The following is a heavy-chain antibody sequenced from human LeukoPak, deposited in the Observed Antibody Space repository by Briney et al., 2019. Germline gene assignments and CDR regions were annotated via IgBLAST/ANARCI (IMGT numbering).Heavy chain of an antibody. CDR1: GFTFSSYE. CDR3: ARDRSIAVAGGDYGMDV. V-gene: IGHV3-48*03. Sequence: GGSLRLSCAASGFTFSSYEMNWVRQAPGKGLEWVSYISSSGSTIYYGDSVKGRSTISRDNAKNSLYLQMNSLRAEDTAVYYCARDRSIAVAGGDYGMDVWGQGTTVTVSS. CDR2: ISSSGSTI. J-gene: IGHJ6*02. D-gene: IGHD6-19*01.